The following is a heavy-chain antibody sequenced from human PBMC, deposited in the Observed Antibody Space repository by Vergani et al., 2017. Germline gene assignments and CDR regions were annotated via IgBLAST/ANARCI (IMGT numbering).Heavy chain of an antibody. CDR1: GFTFSSYS. CDR2: IWYDGSNK. J-gene: IGHJ4*02. D-gene: IGHD4-17*01. Sequence: VQLVESGGGLVKPGGSLRLSCAASGFTFSSYSMNWVRQGPGKGLEWVAVIWYDGSNKDYADSVKGRFTISRDNSKNTLYLQMNSLRVEDTAVYYCARDRYGDSWDWGQGTLVTVSS. V-gene: IGHV3-33*08. CDR3: ARDRYGDSWD.